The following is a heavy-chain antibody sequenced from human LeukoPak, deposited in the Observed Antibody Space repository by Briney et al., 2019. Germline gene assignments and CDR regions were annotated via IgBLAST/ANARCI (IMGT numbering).Heavy chain of an antibody. CDR2: ISGDGGST. CDR3: AKGKAVAGNGLFDY. CDR1: GFTFDDYA. J-gene: IGHJ4*02. V-gene: IGHV3-43*02. D-gene: IGHD6-19*01. Sequence: QSGGSLRLSCAASGFTFDDYAMHWVRQAPGKGLEWVSLISGDGGSTYHADSVKGRFTISRDNSKNSLYLQMNSLRTEDTALYYCAKGKAVAGNGLFDYWGQGTLVTVSS.